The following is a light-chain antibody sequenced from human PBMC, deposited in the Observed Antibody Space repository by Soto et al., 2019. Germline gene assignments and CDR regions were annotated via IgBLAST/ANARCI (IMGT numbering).Light chain of an antibody. CDR1: SSDVGSYNL. Sequence: QSVLTQPASVSGSPGQSITISCTGTSSDVGSYNLVSWYQQHPGKAPKLMIYEVSKRPSGVSNRFSGSKSGNTASLTISGLQAEDEADYYCCSYAGSSTFYVFGTGPNVTVL. CDR2: EVS. J-gene: IGLJ1*01. V-gene: IGLV2-23*02. CDR3: CSYAGSSTFYV.